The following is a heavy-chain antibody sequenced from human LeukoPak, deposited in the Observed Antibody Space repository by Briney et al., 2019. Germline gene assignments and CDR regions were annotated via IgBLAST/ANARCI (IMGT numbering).Heavy chain of an antibody. Sequence: GASVKVSCKASGHIFTDYYMHWVRQAPGQGLEWMGWINAYNGNTNYAQKLQGRVTMTTDTSTSTAYMELRSLRSDDTAVYYCASAYYDSSESWFDPWGQGTLVTVSS. CDR1: GHIFTDYY. CDR2: INAYNGNT. V-gene: IGHV1-18*04. CDR3: ASAYYDSSESWFDP. D-gene: IGHD3-22*01. J-gene: IGHJ5*02.